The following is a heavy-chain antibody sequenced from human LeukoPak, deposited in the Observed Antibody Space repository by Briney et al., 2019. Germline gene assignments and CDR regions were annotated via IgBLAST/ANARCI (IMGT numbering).Heavy chain of an antibody. V-gene: IGHV3-48*01. CDR3: ATLAKYFYGSDTYYFFEH. J-gene: IGHJ4*02. D-gene: IGHD3-10*01. CDR2: ISSSSSTI. Sequence: GGSLRLSCAASGFTFSSYSMNWVRQAPGKGLEWVSYISSSSSTIYYADSVKGRFTISRDNSNNTLYLQMNSMRVEDTAVYYCATLAKYFYGSDTYYFFEHWGQGTPVTASS. CDR1: GFTFSSYS.